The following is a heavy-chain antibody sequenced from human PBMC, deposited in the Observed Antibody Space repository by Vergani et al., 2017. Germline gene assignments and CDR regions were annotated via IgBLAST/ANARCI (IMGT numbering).Heavy chain of an antibody. J-gene: IGHJ6*02. V-gene: IGHV1-3*01. CDR3: ARDYDFWSDNYGMDV. CDR1: GYTFTSYA. D-gene: IGHD3-3*01. Sequence: QVQLVQSGAEVKKPGASVKVSCKASGYTFTSYAMHWVRQAPGQRLEWMGWINAGNGNTKYSQKFQGRVTMTTDTSTSTDYMELRSLRSDDTAVYYCARDYDFWSDNYGMDVWGQGTTVTVSS. CDR2: INAGNGNT.